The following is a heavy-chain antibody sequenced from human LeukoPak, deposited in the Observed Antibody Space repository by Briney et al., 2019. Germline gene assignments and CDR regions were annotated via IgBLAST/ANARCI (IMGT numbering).Heavy chain of an antibody. J-gene: IGHJ4*02. CDR1: GGSISSYY. Sequence: PSETLSLTCTVSGGSISSYYWSWIRQPAGTALEWIGRIYTSGTITYNPSLKSRVTMSVDTSKNQFSLKLSSVTAADTAVYYCARVPTAYGDYVGAESGMFDYWGQGTLVTVSS. CDR2: IYTSGTI. D-gene: IGHD4-17*01. V-gene: IGHV4-4*07. CDR3: ARVPTAYGDYVGAESGMFDY.